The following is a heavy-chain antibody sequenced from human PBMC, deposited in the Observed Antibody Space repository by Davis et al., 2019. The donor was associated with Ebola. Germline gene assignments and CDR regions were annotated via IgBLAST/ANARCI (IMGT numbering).Heavy chain of an antibody. V-gene: IGHV4-59*12. J-gene: IGHJ6*02. CDR1: GGSISSYY. D-gene: IGHD6-6*01. Sequence: MPSETLSLTCTVSGGSISSYYWSWIRQPPGKGLEWIGYIYYSGSTNYNQSLKSRVTISVDTSKNQFSLKLSSVTAADTAVYYCARGQVHWSIARYYYYYGMDVWGQGTTVTVSS. CDR3: ARGQVHWSIARYYYYYGMDV. CDR2: IYYSGST.